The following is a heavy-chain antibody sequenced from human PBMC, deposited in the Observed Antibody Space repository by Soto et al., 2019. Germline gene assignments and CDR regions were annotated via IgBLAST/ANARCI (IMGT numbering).Heavy chain of an antibody. J-gene: IGHJ6*02. CDR2: IYYSGYT. V-gene: IGHV4-39*01. CDR1: CGSSISSSYC. Sequence: SETPSPTCTVSCGSSISSSYCWGWIRQPPGKGLEWIGSIYYSGYTYYNPSLKSRVTISVDTSKNQFSLKLSSVTAADTAVYYCARHNGPLYVGYYYDMDVWGQGTTVTVSS. D-gene: IGHD3-16*01. CDR3: ARHNGPLYVGYYYDMDV.